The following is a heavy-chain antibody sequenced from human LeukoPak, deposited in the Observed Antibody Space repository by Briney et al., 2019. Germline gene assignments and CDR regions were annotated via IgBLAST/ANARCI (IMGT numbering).Heavy chain of an antibody. CDR3: AARQGYDSSGYYYVGYFDY. CDR2: ISGSGGST. Sequence: GGSLRLSCAASGFTFSSYAMSWVRQAPGKGLEWVSAISGSGGSTYYADSVKGRFTISRDNSKNTLYLQMNSLRAEGTAVYYCAARQGYDSSGYYYVGYFDYWGQGTLVTVSS. J-gene: IGHJ4*02. V-gene: IGHV3-23*01. D-gene: IGHD3-22*01. CDR1: GFTFSSYA.